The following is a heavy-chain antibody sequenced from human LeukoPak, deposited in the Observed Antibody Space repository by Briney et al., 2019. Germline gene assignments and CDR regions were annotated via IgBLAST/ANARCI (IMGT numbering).Heavy chain of an antibody. CDR3: ARATKGFDP. CDR2: IKHDGRET. Sequence: PGGSLRLSCTASGFTFSDYWMSWLRQAPGKGLEWVATIKHDGRETYYVDSVKGRFTISRDNAKISLYLQMNSLRVEDTAVYYCARATKGFDPWGQGTLVTVSS. CDR1: GFTFSDYW. V-gene: IGHV3-7*04. J-gene: IGHJ5*02.